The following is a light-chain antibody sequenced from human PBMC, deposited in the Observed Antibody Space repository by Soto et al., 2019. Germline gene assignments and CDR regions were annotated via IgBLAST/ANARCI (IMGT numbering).Light chain of an antibody. CDR3: QNFDSAPQT. CDR2: EAS. Sequence: DIRMNKSPSSLSASVGDRVTITCRASQDISHFLAWYQQKPEKLPKLLIYEASNLQSGVPSRFRGGGSGTEFTLTISSLQPEDVATYYCQNFDSAPQTFGQVTKVDIK. V-gene: IGKV1-27*01. CDR1: QDISHF. J-gene: IGKJ1*01.